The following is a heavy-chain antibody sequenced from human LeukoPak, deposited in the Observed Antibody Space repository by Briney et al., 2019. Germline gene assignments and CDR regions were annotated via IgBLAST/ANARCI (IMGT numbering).Heavy chain of an antibody. CDR1: GFTFSSYA. D-gene: IGHD3-3*01. Sequence: PGRSLRLSCAASGFTFSSYAISWVRQAPGQGLEWMGGIIPIFGTANYAQKFQGRVTITTDESTSTAYMELSSLRSEDTAVYYCARSNANGVVKYDYYYMDVWGKGTTVTVSS. CDR2: IIPIFGTA. CDR3: ARSNANGVVKYDYYYMDV. J-gene: IGHJ6*03. V-gene: IGHV1-69*05.